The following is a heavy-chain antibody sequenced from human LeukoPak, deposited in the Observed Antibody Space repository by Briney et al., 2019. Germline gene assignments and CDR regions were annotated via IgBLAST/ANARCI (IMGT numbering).Heavy chain of an antibody. V-gene: IGHV3-69-1*02. CDR2: ISSGNYK. Sequence: GGSLRLSCAASGFTFSSYWMHWVRQAPGKGLEWVSSISSGNYKYYTDSVEGRFTISRDNAKNSMFMEMNSLRAEDTAVYYCGRHGYDGFDLWGQGTLVTVSS. D-gene: IGHD6-13*01. J-gene: IGHJ3*01. CDR1: GFTFSSYW. CDR3: GRHGYDGFDL.